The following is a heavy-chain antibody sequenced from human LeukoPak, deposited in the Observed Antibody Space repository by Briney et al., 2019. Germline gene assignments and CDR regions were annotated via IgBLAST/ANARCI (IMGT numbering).Heavy chain of an antibody. CDR3: APPPIAATGN. V-gene: IGHV3-7*01. Sequence: GGSLRLSCAASGFTFSDYWMSWVRQAPGEGLEWVANIKQNGSAKNYVDSVKGRFTISGDNAKKSLYLQMNSLRAEDTAVYYCAPPPIAATGNWGQGTLVTVSS. CDR2: IKQNGSAK. D-gene: IGHD6-13*01. J-gene: IGHJ4*02. CDR1: GFTFSDYW.